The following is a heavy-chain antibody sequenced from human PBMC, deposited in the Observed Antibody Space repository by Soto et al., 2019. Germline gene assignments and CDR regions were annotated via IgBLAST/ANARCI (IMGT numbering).Heavy chain of an antibody. Sequence: PGGSLRLSCAASRFIFSGYVMSWVRQAPGKGLEWVSGISSSGDRTYYADSVKGRFTISRDNSKNTLYLQMNSLRADDTAVYYCAKDADYYGSGSYAYYFDSWGQGTLVTVSS. J-gene: IGHJ4*02. CDR2: ISSSGDRT. CDR3: AKDADYYGSGSYAYYFDS. V-gene: IGHV3-23*01. D-gene: IGHD3-10*01. CDR1: RFIFSGYV.